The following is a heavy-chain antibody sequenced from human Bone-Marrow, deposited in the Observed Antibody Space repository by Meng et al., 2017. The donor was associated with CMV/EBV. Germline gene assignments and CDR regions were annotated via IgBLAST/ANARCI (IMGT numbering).Heavy chain of an antibody. CDR1: GFTFSSYG. V-gene: IGHV3-30*02. Sequence: GESLKISCAASGFTFSSYGMHWVRQAPGKGLEWVAFIRYDGSNKYYADSVKGRFTISRDNSKNTLYLQMNSLRAEDTAVYYCAKDASQWPGTRFDYWGQGTLVTVSS. CDR2: IRYDGSNK. J-gene: IGHJ4*02. D-gene: IGHD6-19*01. CDR3: AKDASQWPGTRFDY.